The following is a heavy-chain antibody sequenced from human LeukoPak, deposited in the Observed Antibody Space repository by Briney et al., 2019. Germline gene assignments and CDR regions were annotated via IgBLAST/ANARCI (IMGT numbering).Heavy chain of an antibody. CDR2: TSSSGAYV. Sequence: GGSLRLSCAASGFTFSRYTMNWVRQAPGKGLEWVSSTSSSGAYVSYADSVKGRFTISRDNAKNSLYLQMNSLRAEDTAVYCCAKSALLTGYYYYGMDVWGQGTTVTVSS. CDR3: AKSALLTGYYYYGMDV. V-gene: IGHV3-21*01. D-gene: IGHD3-9*01. CDR1: GFTFSRYT. J-gene: IGHJ6*02.